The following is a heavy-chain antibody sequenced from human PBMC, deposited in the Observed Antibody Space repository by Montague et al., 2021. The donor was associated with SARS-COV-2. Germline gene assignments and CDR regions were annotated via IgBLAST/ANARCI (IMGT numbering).Heavy chain of an antibody. CDR3: AKHAPFSDNYRRYPFNFDX. CDR1: GGAISTSSFH. J-gene: IGHJ4*02. V-gene: IGHV4-39*01. CDR2: IYFSGSA. Sequence: SETLSLTCTVSGGAISTSSFHWGWVRQSPGKGLEWIATIYFSGSAYYNPSLKSRVSISIDTSKNKFSLQLTSVTATDTAVYYCAKHAPFSDNYRRYPFNFDXWGQGTPVTVSS. D-gene: IGHD1-1*01.